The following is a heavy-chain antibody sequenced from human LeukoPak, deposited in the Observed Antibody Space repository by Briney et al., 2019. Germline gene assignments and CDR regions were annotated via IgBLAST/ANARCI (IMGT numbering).Heavy chain of an antibody. CDR2: ISGSGGST. CDR3: AIESSSWYWGFQH. V-gene: IGHV3-23*01. CDR1: GFTFSSYA. D-gene: IGHD6-13*01. Sequence: GGSLRLSCAASGFTFSSYAMSWLRQAPGKGLEWVSAISGSGGSTYYADSVKGRFTISRDNSKNTLDLQMNSLRAEDTAVYYCAIESSSWYWGFQHWGQGTLVTVSS. J-gene: IGHJ1*01.